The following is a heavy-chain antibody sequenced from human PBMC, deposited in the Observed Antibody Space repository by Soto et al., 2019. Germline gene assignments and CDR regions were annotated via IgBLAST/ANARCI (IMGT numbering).Heavy chain of an antibody. CDR2: INPSGGST. CDR3: ARDGRITIFGVVRKDWFDP. CDR1: GYTFTSYY. V-gene: IGHV1-46*01. J-gene: IGHJ5*02. Sequence: ASVKVSCKASGYTFTSYYMHWVRQAPGQGLEWMGIINPSGGSTSYAQKFQGRVTMTRDTSTSTVYMELSSLRSEDTAVYYCARDGRITIFGVVRKDWFDPWGQGTLVTVSP. D-gene: IGHD3-3*01.